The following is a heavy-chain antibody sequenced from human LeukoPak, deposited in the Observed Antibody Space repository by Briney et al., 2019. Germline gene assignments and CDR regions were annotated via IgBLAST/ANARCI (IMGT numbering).Heavy chain of an antibody. V-gene: IGHV4-34*01. J-gene: IGHJ6*02. D-gene: IGHD3-10*01. CDR2: INHSGST. CDR3: ARGPHGSARDYYYGMDV. Sequence: SETLSLTCAVYGGSFSGYYWRWIRQPPGKGLEWIGEINHSGSTNYNPSLKSRVTISVDTSKNQFSLKLSSVTAADTAVYYCARGPHGSARDYYYGMDVWGQGTTVTVSS. CDR1: GGSFSGYY.